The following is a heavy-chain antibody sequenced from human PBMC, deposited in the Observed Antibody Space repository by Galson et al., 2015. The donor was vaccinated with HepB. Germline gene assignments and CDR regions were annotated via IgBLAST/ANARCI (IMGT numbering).Heavy chain of an antibody. CDR1: GGTFSSYA. V-gene: IGHV1-69*10. CDR2: IIPIFGIA. Sequence: SVKVSCKASGGTFSSYAISWVRQAPGQGLEWMGGIIPIFGIANYAQKFQGRVTITADKSTSTAYMELSSPRSEDTAVYYCAREDSSSSSMDVWGQETTVTVSS. J-gene: IGHJ6*02. D-gene: IGHD6-6*01. CDR3: AREDSSSSSMDV.